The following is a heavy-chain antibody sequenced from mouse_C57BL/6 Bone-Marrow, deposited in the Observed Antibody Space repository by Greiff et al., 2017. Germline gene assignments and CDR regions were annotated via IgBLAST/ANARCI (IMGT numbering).Heavy chain of an antibody. CDR3: AAPIITSDDFDY. CDR1: GFNIKDYY. Sequence: VQLQQSGAELVRPGASVKLSCTASGFNIKDYYMHWVKQRPEQGLEWIGRIDPEDGDTEYAPKFQGKATMTADTSSNTAYLQLSSLTSEDTAVYYSAAPIITSDDFDYWGQGTTLTVSS. D-gene: IGHD1-1*01. V-gene: IGHV14-1*01. CDR2: IDPEDGDT. J-gene: IGHJ2*01.